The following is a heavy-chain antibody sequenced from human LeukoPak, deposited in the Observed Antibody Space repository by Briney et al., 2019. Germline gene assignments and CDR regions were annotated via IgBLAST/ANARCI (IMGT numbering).Heavy chain of an antibody. CDR1: GDSISSYY. CDR3: ARSSMFRGVTVDY. D-gene: IGHD3-10*01. J-gene: IGHJ4*02. V-gene: IGHV4-59*08. Sequence: PSETLSLTCTVPGDSISSYYWSWIRQPPGKGLEWIGYIYYSGSTYYNASLKSRVTISVDTSKNQFSLKLSSVTAADTAVYYCARSSMFRGVTVDYWGQGTLVTVSS. CDR2: IYYSGST.